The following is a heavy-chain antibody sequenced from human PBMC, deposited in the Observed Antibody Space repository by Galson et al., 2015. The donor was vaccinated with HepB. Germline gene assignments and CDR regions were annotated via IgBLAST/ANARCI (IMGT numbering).Heavy chain of an antibody. CDR1: GFSLTTSGVS. J-gene: IGHJ5*02. CDR3: AHSVVFPPWFDP. D-gene: IGHD3-10*01. Sequence: PALVKPTQTLTLTCTFSGFSLTTSGVSVGWIRQPPGKALEWLALISWDDDKRYSPSLKTRLTITKDSSKNQVVLTMTNMDPVDTGTYYCAHSVVFPPWFDPWGQGVLVTVSS. CDR2: ISWDDDK. V-gene: IGHV2-5*02.